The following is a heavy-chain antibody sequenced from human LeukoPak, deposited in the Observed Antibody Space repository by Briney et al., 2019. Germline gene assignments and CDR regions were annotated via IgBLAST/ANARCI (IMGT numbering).Heavy chain of an antibody. CDR3: ARGASDYDFWSGANWFDP. D-gene: IGHD3-3*01. V-gene: IGHV3-9*01. J-gene: IGHJ5*02. CDR2: ISRNSDST. Sequence: SGGSLRLSCAASGFPFDDKAMHWVRQAPGKGLEWVAGISRNSDSTSYADSVKGRFTISRDNAKNTLYLQMNSLRAEDTAVYYCARGASDYDFWSGANWFDPWGQGTLVTVSS. CDR1: GFPFDDKA.